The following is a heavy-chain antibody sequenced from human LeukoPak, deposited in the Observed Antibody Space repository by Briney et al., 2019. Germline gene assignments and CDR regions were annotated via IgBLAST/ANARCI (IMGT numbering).Heavy chain of an antibody. V-gene: IGHV3-21*06. J-gene: IGHJ4*02. CDR2: ITSGSSYI. CDR3: VRGSYSNPSFDY. D-gene: IGHD4-11*01. Sequence: GGSLRLSCAASVFTFSSYSMNWVRQAPGKGLEWVSSITSGSSYIYYADSVKGRFTISRDNAKNSLYLQMNSLRAEDTALYYCVRGSYSNPSFDYWGQGTLVTVSS. CDR1: VFTFSSYS.